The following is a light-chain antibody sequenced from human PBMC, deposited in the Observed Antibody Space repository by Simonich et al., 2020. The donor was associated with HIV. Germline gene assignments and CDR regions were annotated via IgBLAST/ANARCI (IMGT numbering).Light chain of an antibody. CDR2: LGS. V-gene: IGKV2-28*01. Sequence: TPGEPASMSCRSSQSLLLSNGYNYLDWYLQKPGQSPQLLIYLGSNRASGVPDRFSGSGSGTDFTLKISRVEAEDVGVYYCMQALQTPITFGQGTRLEIK. CDR3: MQALQTPIT. CDR1: QSLLLSNGYNY. J-gene: IGKJ5*01.